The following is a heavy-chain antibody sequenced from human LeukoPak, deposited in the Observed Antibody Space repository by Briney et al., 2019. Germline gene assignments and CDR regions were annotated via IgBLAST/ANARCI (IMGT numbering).Heavy chain of an antibody. CDR3: ARGLVGSGCYFDY. V-gene: IGHV3-7*05. Sequence: PGGSLRLSCAASGLTISRSWMSWVRQAPGKGLEWVANIKEDGGERYYVDSVKGRFTISRDNAKNLLYMQMNGLRAEDTAVYYCARGLVGSGCYFDYWGQGTLVIVSS. D-gene: IGHD6-19*01. CDR1: GLTISRSW. J-gene: IGHJ4*02. CDR2: IKEDGGER.